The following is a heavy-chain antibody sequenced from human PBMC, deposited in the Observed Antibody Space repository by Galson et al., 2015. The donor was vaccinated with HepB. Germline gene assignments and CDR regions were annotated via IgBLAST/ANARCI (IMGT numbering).Heavy chain of an antibody. Sequence: SVKVSCKASGFTFHGYFLHWVRQAPGQGLEWLGWVNPNSGGTKYAQRFLGRVTMTWDTSISTAYMELTRLQSDDTAVFYCARVLHHNSPRGGAYYGMDVWGQGTTVTVSS. J-gene: IGHJ6*02. D-gene: IGHD3-10*01. CDR2: VNPNSGGT. CDR1: GFTFHGYF. CDR3: ARVLHHNSPRGGAYYGMDV. V-gene: IGHV1-2*02.